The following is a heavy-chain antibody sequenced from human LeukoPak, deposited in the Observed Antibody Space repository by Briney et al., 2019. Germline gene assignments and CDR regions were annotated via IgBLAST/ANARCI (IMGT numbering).Heavy chain of an antibody. CDR3: AKAKITLIVVANPNSGALDI. V-gene: IGHV3-23*01. CDR2: ISSSGSST. J-gene: IGHJ3*02. CDR1: GSTFRVYA. Sequence: GGSLRLSCAASGSTFRVYAMTWVRQAPGKGLEWVSGISSSGSSTYSADSVKGRFTISRDNSNNTLYLQMNSLRAEDTALYYCAKAKITLIVVANPNSGALDIWGQGTMVTVSS. D-gene: IGHD3-22*01.